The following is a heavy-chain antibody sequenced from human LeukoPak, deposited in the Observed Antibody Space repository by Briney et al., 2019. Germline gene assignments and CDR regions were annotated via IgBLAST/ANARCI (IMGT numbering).Heavy chain of an antibody. CDR2: TNPNSGGT. Sequence: ASVKVSCKASGYTFSGYYMHWVLQAPGQGLEWMGWTNPNSGGTNDAQNFQGRVTMTRDTSISTVYMELSRLRSDDTAIYYCARGHSIEAADHYWFDPWGQGTLVTVSS. J-gene: IGHJ5*02. D-gene: IGHD6-13*01. CDR3: ARGHSIEAADHYWFDP. CDR1: GYTFSGYY. V-gene: IGHV1-2*02.